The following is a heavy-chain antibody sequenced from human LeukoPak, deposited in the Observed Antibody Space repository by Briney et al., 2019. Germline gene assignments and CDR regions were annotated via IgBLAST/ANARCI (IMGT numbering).Heavy chain of an antibody. V-gene: IGHV1-18*01. J-gene: IGHJ5*02. CDR1: GYTFTSYG. CDR3: ARVYISAQLLSWFDP. D-gene: IGHD2-2*01. Sequence: GASVKVSCKASGYTFTSYGISWVRQAPGQGLEWMGWISAYNGNTNYAQKLQGRVTMTTDTPTSTAYMELRSLRSDDTAVYYCARVYISAQLLSWFDPWGQGTLVTVSS. CDR2: ISAYNGNT.